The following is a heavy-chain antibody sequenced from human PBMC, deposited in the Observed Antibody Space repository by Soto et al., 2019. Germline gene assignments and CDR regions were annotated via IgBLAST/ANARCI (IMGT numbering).Heavy chain of an antibody. CDR3: ARVVRFPLNWFDP. J-gene: IGHJ5*02. Sequence: SETLSLTCAVYGGSFSGYYWSWIRQPPGKGLEWIGEINHSGSTNYNPPLKSRVTISVDTSKNQFSLKLSSVTAAGTAVYYCARVVRFPLNWFDPWGQGTRVTVSS. D-gene: IGHD2-21*01. CDR1: GGSFSGYY. CDR2: INHSGST. V-gene: IGHV4-34*01.